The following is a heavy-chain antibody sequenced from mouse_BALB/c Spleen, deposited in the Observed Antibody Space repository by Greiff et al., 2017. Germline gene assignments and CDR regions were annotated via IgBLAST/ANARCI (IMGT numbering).Heavy chain of an antibody. CDR1: GFTFSSFG. V-gene: IGHV5-17*02. CDR3: AREVRRGYYAMDY. J-gene: IGHJ4*01. D-gene: IGHD2-14*01. Sequence: EVMLVESGGGLVQPGGSRKLSCAASGFTFSSFGMHWVRQAPEKGLEWVAYISSGSSTIYYADTVKGRFTISRDNPKNTLFLQMTSLRSEDTAMYYCAREVRRGYYAMDYWGQGTSVTVSS. CDR2: ISSGSSTI.